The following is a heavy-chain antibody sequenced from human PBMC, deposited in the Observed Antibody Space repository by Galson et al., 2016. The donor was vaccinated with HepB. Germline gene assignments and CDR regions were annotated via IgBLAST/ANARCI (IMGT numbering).Heavy chain of an antibody. CDR2: IYYSGST. CDR1: GGSISSYY. V-gene: IGHV4-59*12. D-gene: IGHD6-19*01. Sequence: EPLSLTCTVSGGSISSYYWSWIRQPPGKALEWIGYIYYSGSTNYNPSLKSRVTISLDTSKNQFSLKLSPVTAADTAVYYCASLPHSGGWKYYYGMDVWGQGTTVTVSS. J-gene: IGHJ6*02. CDR3: ASLPHSGGWKYYYGMDV.